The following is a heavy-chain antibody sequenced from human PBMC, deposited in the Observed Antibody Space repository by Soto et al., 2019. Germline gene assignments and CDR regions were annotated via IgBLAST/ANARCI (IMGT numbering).Heavy chain of an antibody. CDR1: GGSISRSSYY. J-gene: IGHJ4*02. V-gene: IGHV4-39*01. D-gene: IGHD3-10*01. CDR2: IYYSGST. CDR3: ARHGRLVRGVINPFDY. Sequence: QLQLQESGPGLVKPSETLSLTCTVSGGSISRSSYYWGWIRQPPGKGLEWIGSIYYSGSTYYNPSLKSRVTISVDTSKNQFSLKLSSVTAADTAVYYCARHGRLVRGVINPFDYWGQGTLVTVSS.